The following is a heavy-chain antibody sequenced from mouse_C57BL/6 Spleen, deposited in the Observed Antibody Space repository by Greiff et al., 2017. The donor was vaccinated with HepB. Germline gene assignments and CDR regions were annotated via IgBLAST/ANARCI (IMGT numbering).Heavy chain of an antibody. CDR1: GYTFTSYW. Sequence: QVHVKQPGADLVKPGASVKVSCKASGYTFTSYWMHWVQQRPGHGLEWIGRIHPSDSDTNYNQKFKGKATLTVDKSSSTAYMQLSSLTSEDSAVYYCAKDSSGSGFAYWGQGTLVTVSA. D-gene: IGHD3-2*02. CDR3: AKDSSGSGFAY. V-gene: IGHV1-74*01. J-gene: IGHJ3*01. CDR2: IHPSDSDT.